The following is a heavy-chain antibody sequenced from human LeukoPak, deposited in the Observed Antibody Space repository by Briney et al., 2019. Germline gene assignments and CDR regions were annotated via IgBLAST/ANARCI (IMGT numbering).Heavy chain of an antibody. V-gene: IGHV3-53*01. J-gene: IGHJ4*02. Sequence: GASLRLSCSVSGFTVSSNYMSWVRQAPGKGLEWVSVIYSGGSTSYADPVKGRFTISRDSSKKTLYLQMNSLIIEDTAVYYCTRQRPQTGTFDYWGQGVLVTVSS. CDR3: TRQRPQTGTFDY. CDR2: IYSGGST. D-gene: IGHD3-9*01. CDR1: GFTVSSNY.